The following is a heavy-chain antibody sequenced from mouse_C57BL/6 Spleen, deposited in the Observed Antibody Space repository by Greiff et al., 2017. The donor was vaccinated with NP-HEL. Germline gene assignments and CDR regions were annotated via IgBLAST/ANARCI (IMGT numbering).Heavy chain of an antibody. J-gene: IGHJ2*01. CDR1: GYTFTDYN. CDR2: INPNNGGT. V-gene: IGHV1-18*01. CDR3: ARSPYGYDEGYFDY. D-gene: IGHD2-2*01. Sequence: EVQLQQSGPELVKPGASVKIPCKASGYTFTDYNMDWVKQSHGKSLEWIGDINPNNGGTIYNQKFKGKATLTVDKSSSTAYMELRSLTSEDTAVYYCARSPYGYDEGYFDYWGQGTTLTVSS.